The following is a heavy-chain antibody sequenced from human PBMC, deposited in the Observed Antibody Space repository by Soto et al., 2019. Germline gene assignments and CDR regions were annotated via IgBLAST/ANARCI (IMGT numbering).Heavy chain of an antibody. CDR1: GFTFSTYG. V-gene: IGHV3-30*18. Sequence: PGGSLRLFCGASGFTFSTYGMHWVRQAPGKGLEWVAVISYDGSNKYYADSVKGRFTISRDNSKNTLYLQMNSLRAEDTAVYYCAKTTSYGGYGPDYYGMDVWGQGTTVTVSS. CDR2: ISYDGSNK. J-gene: IGHJ6*02. CDR3: AKTTSYGGYGPDYYGMDV. D-gene: IGHD5-12*01.